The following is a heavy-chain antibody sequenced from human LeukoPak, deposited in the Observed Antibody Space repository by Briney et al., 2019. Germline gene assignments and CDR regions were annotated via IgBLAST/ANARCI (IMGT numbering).Heavy chain of an antibody. Sequence: GSLRLSCAASGFTFSSYGMHWVRQAPGKGLEWVAVISYDGSNKYYADSVKGRFTISRDNSKNTLYLQMNSLKADDTAVYYCTRGAGTGWRFDSWGQGTLVTVSS. J-gene: IGHJ4*02. D-gene: IGHD6-19*01. CDR3: TRGAGTGWRFDS. CDR2: ISYDGSNK. CDR1: GFTFSSYG. V-gene: IGHV3-30*03.